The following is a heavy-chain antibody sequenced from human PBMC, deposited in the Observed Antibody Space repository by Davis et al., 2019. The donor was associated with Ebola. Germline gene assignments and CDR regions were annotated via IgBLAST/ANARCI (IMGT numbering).Heavy chain of an antibody. J-gene: IGHJ3*02. CDR3: ARDQYYYDSSGYHRGAFDI. CDR2: IYYSGST. D-gene: IGHD3-22*01. CDR1: GGSISSSSYY. V-gene: IGHV4-39*07. Sequence: SETLSLTCSVSGGSISSSSYYWGWIRQPPGKGLEWIGSIYYSGSTNYNPSLKSRVTISVDTSKNQFSLKLSSVTAADTAVYYCARDQYYYDSSGYHRGAFDIWGQGTMVTVSS.